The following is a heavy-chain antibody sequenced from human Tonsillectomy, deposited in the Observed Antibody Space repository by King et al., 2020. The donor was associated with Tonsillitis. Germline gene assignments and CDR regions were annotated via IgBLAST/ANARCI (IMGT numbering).Heavy chain of an antibody. Sequence: ESGGGVVQPGGSLRLSCAASGFTFSTYGFHWVRQAPGKGLEWVAFIRDDGRDIYYIDSVKGRFTLSRDNSKNTVYLQMNSLRAEDTAIYYCAKDRYIPWGRFFDNWGQGTLVTVS. CDR1: GFTFSTYG. J-gene: IGHJ4*02. CDR3: AKDRYIPWGRFFDN. CDR2: IRDDGRDI. D-gene: IGHD3-16*01. V-gene: IGHV3-30*02.